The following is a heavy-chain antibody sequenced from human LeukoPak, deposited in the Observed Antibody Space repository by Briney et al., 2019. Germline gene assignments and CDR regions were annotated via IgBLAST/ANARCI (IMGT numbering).Heavy chain of an antibody. V-gene: IGHV7-4-1*02. CDR1: GGTFSSYA. CDR2: INTNTGNP. CDR3: ARERNDCYGSSGCVGDSYMDV. J-gene: IGHJ6*03. Sequence: ASVKVSCKASGGTFSSYAISWVRQAPGQGLEWMGWINTNTGNPTYAQGFTGRFAFSLDTSVSTAYLQISSLKAEDTAVYYCARERNDCYGSSGCVGDSYMDVWGKGTTVTVSS. D-gene: IGHD3-22*01.